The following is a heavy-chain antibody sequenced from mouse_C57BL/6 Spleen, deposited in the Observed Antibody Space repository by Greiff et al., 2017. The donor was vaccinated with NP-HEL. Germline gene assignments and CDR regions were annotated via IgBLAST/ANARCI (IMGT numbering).Heavy chain of an antibody. D-gene: IGHD2-3*01. V-gene: IGHV1-55*01. Sequence: VQLQQPGAELVKPGASVKMSCKASGYTFTSYWITWVKQRPGQGLEWIGDIYPGSGSTNYNEKFKSKATLTVDTSSSTAYMQLSSLTSEDSAVYYCARVDDGYYDFDYWGQGTTLTVSS. CDR2: IYPGSGST. CDR3: ARVDDGYYDFDY. J-gene: IGHJ2*01. CDR1: GYTFTSYW.